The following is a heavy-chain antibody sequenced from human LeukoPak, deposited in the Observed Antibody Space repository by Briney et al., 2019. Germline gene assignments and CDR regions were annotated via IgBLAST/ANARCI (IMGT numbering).Heavy chain of an antibody. CDR1: GGSISGYY. CDR3: ARVSSGGYFHTYYFDY. D-gene: IGHD3-22*01. CDR2: IRYSGTT. J-gene: IGHJ4*02. V-gene: IGHV4-59*01. Sequence: SETLSLTCTVSGGSISGYYWSWIRQPPGKGLEWIGYIRYSGTTNYSPSLKSRATISVDTSKNQFSLNLISATTADTAIYYCARVSSGGYFHTYYFDYWGQGTLVTVSS.